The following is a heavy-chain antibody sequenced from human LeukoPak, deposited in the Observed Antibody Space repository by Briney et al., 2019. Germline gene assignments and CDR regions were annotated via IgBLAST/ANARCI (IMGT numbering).Heavy chain of an antibody. V-gene: IGHV3-21*01. D-gene: IGHD3-3*01. J-gene: IGHJ4*02. CDR2: MSSSSGLI. CDR1: GFTFSRYS. CDR3: ARDLYDFWGGRKYYFDY. Sequence: PGGSLRLSCAASGFTFSRYSMNWVRQAPGKGLEWVSSMSSSSGLIYYGDSVKGRFTVSRDNAKDTLYLQMNSLRDEDTAVYYCARDLYDFWGGRKYYFDYWGQGTLVAVSS.